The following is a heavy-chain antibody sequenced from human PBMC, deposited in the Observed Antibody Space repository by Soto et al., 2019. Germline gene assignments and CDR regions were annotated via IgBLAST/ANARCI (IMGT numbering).Heavy chain of an antibody. CDR3: ARDDRTAGRGSYGYFDY. CDR2: ISGVNGNT. V-gene: IGHV1-18*01. D-gene: IGHD4-17*01. CDR1: GYNFANYG. Sequence: GXSVKVSFKASGYNFANYGVSLVRRSPGQGLEWLAWISGVNGNTNYARTLQGRVTLTTDTSTSTAYMEMRNLRSDDKAVYYCARDDRTAGRGSYGYFDYWGQGTLVTVSS. J-gene: IGHJ4*02.